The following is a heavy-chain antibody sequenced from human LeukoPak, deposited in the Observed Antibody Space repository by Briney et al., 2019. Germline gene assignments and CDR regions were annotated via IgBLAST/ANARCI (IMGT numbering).Heavy chain of an antibody. CDR1: GFTFSSYS. Sequence: GGSLRLSCAASGFTFSSYSMNWVRQAPGKGLEWVSSISSSSSYIYYADSVKGRFTISRDNAKNSLYLQMNSLRAEDTAVYYCASNYQLHIRAFDIWGQGTMVTVSS. CDR2: ISSSSSYI. D-gene: IGHD2-2*01. J-gene: IGHJ3*02. CDR3: ASNYQLHIRAFDI. V-gene: IGHV3-21*01.